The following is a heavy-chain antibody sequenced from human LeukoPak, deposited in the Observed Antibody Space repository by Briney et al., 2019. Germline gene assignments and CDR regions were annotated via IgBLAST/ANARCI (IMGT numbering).Heavy chain of an antibody. Sequence: SETLSLTCTVSGGSIGSSSYYWGWLRQPPGRGLEWIGSIYYSGSTYYHPSLNSPLSISVDTSKNQFSLKLSSVTAAHTAVYYCARSPKLLLFGELLSYFDYWGQGALVTVSS. J-gene: IGHJ4*02. CDR2: IYYSGST. CDR1: GGSIGSSSYY. V-gene: IGHV4-39*01. D-gene: IGHD3-10*01. CDR3: ARSPKLLLFGELLSYFDY.